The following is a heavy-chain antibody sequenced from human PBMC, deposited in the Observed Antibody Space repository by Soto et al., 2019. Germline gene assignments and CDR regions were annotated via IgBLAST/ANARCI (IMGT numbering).Heavy chain of an antibody. V-gene: IGHV4-59*01. J-gene: IGHJ4*02. D-gene: IGHD3-10*01. CDR3: AKWGSGAGFDY. CDR2: IYYSGST. Sequence: QVQLQESGPGLVKPSETLSLTCTVSGGSISPYYWGWIRQSPGKGLELIGYIYYSGSTNYNPSLKSRVTIAVDTSKNQCSLRLNSVTAADTAVYYCAKWGSGAGFDYWGQGTLVTVSS. CDR1: GGSISPYY.